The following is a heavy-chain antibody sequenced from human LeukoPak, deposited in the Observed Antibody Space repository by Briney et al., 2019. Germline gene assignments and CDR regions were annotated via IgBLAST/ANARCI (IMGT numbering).Heavy chain of an antibody. Sequence: SVKVSCKASGYTFTRHYMHWVRQAPGQGLEWMGGIIPIFGTANYAQKFQGRVTITTDESTSTAYMELSSLRSEDTAVYYCARGVHDSSGYYPEAAFDIWGQGTMVTVSS. CDR1: GYTFTRHY. V-gene: IGHV1-69*05. CDR2: IIPIFGTA. J-gene: IGHJ3*02. D-gene: IGHD3-22*01. CDR3: ARGVHDSSGYYPEAAFDI.